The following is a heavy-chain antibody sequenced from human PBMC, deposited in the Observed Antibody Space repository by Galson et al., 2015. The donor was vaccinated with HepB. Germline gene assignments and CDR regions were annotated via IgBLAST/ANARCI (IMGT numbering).Heavy chain of an antibody. J-gene: IGHJ4*02. Sequence: QSGAEVKRPGESLKISCKGSGYSFTSYWIGWVRQIPGKGLEWMGVIYPVDSDTRYSPSFQGQVTISADRSISTAYLQWSSLKASDTAMYFCARGTITTRHFDLWGQETLVTVSS. V-gene: IGHV5-51*01. CDR2: IYPVDSDT. CDR1: GYSFTSYW. D-gene: IGHD4-17*01. CDR3: ARGTITTRHFDL.